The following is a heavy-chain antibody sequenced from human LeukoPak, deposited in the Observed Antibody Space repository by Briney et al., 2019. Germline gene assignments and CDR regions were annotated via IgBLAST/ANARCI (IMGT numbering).Heavy chain of an antibody. CDR2: ININSGGT. V-gene: IGHV1-2*02. D-gene: IGHD7-27*01. CDR1: GYTFTGYY. Sequence: ASVKVSCKASGYTFTGYYMHWVRQAPGQGLEWMGWININSGGTRFPRKFQGRVTMTRDTPVSTAYMELSRLRSDDTAVYYCARLTGNREFDYWGQGALVTVSS. CDR3: ARLTGNREFDY. J-gene: IGHJ4*02.